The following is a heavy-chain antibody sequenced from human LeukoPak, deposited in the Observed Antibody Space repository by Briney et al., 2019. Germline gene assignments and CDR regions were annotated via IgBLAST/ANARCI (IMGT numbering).Heavy chain of an antibody. CDR2: ISSTSSYK. D-gene: IGHD1-1*01. CDR1: GFTFSSYY. CDR3: VRPRSPASNDGGY. Sequence: PGGSLRLSCAASGFTFSSYYMNWVRQSPGKGLEWVSCISSTSSYKYYADSVKGRFTISRDNAKNSLYLQLNSLRAEDTALYYCVRPRSPASNDGGYWGQGTLVTVSS. V-gene: IGHV3-21*01. J-gene: IGHJ4*02.